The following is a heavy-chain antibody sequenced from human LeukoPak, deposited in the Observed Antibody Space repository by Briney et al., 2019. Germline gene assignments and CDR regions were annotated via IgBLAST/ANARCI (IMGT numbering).Heavy chain of an antibody. D-gene: IGHD2-2*02. CDR3: ARERCSSTSCYIGINWFDP. J-gene: IGHJ5*02. Sequence: SVKVSCKASGYTFTSYGISWVRQAPGQGLEWMGRIIPILGIANYAQKFQGRVTITADKSTSTAYMELSSLRSEDTAVYYCARERCSSTSCYIGINWFDPWGQGTLVTVSS. CDR2: IIPILGIA. V-gene: IGHV1-69*04. CDR1: GYTFTSYG.